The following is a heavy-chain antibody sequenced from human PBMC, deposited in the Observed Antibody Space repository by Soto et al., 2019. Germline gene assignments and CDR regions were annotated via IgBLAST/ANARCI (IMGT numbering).Heavy chain of an antibody. J-gene: IGHJ5*02. D-gene: IGHD5-12*01. CDR3: ARDSERRDGYLLGFDP. CDR1: GFTFSSYG. V-gene: IGHV3-33*01. CDR2: IWYDGSNK. Sequence: GGSLRLSCAASGFTFSSYGMHWVRQAPGKGLEWVAVIWYDGSNKYYADSVKGRFTISRDNSKNTLYLQMNSLRAEDTAVYYCARDSERRDGYLLGFDPWGQGTLVTVSS.